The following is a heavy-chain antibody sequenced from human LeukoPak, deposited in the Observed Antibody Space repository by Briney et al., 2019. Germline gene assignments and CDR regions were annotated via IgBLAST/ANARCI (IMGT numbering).Heavy chain of an antibody. CDR3: AREVVVPGAPDFFDY. J-gene: IGHJ4*02. CDR2: ISSGGYTI. D-gene: IGHD2-2*01. CDR1: GFTFSDYY. Sequence: GGSLRLSCAASGFTFSDYYMSWIRQAPGKGLEWVSYISSGGYTISYADSVRGRFTISRDNAKNSLYLQMNSLRAEDTAVYYCAREVVVPGAPDFFDYWGQGILVTVSS. V-gene: IGHV3-11*01.